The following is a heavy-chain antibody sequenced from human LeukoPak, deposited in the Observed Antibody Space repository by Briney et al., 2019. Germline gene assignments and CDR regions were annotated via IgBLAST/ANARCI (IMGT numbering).Heavy chain of an antibody. CDR2: IKQDGSEI. J-gene: IGHJ4*02. CDR1: GFTFNNYW. CDR3: ARDPGIAAAGTVGYFDY. D-gene: IGHD6-13*01. Sequence: GGSLRLSCAASGFTFNNYWMSWVRQAPGKGLEWVANIKQDGSEIHYVDSVKGRFTISRDNAKSLLFLQMNSLRAEDTAVYYCARDPGIAAAGTVGYFDYWGQGTLVTVSS. V-gene: IGHV3-7*03.